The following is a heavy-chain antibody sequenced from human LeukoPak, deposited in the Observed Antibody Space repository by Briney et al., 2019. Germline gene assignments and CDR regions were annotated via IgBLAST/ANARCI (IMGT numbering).Heavy chain of an antibody. CDR2: ISAYNGNT. CDR1: GYTFTSYG. J-gene: IGHJ4*02. Sequence: ASVKVSCKASGYTFTSYGISWVRQAPGQGLEWMGWISAYNGNTNYAQKLQGRVTMTTDTSTSTAYMELRSLRSDDTAVYYCARATPLVGATTYYFDYWGQGTLVTVSS. D-gene: IGHD1-26*01. V-gene: IGHV1-18*01. CDR3: ARATPLVGATTYYFDY.